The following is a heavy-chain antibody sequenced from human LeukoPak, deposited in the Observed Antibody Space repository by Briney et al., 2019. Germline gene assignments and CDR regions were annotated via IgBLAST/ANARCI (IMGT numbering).Heavy chain of an antibody. V-gene: IGHV6-1*01. CDR3: ASQGAMYYDILTGYYTLDAFDI. CDR1: GDSVSSNSAA. Sequence: QTLSLTCAISGDSVSSNSAAWNWIRQSPSRGLEWLGRTYYRSKWYNDYAVSVKSRITINPDTSKNQFSLQLNSVTPEDTAVYYCASQGAMYYDILTGYYTLDAFDIWGQGTMVTVSS. D-gene: IGHD3-9*01. CDR2: TYYRSKWYN. J-gene: IGHJ3*02.